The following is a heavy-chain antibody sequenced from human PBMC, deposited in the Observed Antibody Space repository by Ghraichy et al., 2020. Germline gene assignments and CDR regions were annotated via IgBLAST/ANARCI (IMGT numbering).Heavy chain of an antibody. CDR2: TYYRSRWYN. V-gene: IGHV6-1*01. D-gene: IGHD1-7*01. Sequence: SETLSLTCAISGDSVSRNGAAWNWIRQSPSRGLEWLGTTYYRSRWYNDYAVSVKGRITINPDSSRNQFSLQLNSVTPEDTAVYFCARMSTSPSIAGTTRFHHWFDPWGQGTLVTVSS. CDR1: GDSVSRNGAA. J-gene: IGHJ5*02. CDR3: ARMSTSPSIAGTTRFHHWFDP.